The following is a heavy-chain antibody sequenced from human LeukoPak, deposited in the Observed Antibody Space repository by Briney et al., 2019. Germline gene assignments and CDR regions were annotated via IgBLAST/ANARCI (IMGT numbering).Heavy chain of an antibody. CDR3: ARHYPTVTTEYFQH. V-gene: IGHV4-39*01. Sequence: SETLSLTCTVSGGSISGSSYYWGWIRQPPGKGLEWIGSIYYSGSTYYNPSLKSRVTISVDTSKYQFSLKLSSVTAADTAVYYCARHYPTVTTEYFQHWGQGTLVTVSS. CDR1: GGSISGSSYY. CDR2: IYYSGST. J-gene: IGHJ1*01. D-gene: IGHD4-17*01.